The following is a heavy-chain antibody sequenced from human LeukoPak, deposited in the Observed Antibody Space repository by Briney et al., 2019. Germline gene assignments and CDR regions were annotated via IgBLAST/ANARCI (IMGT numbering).Heavy chain of an antibody. CDR1: GGTFSSYA. D-gene: IGHD5-18*01. V-gene: IGHV1-69*05. J-gene: IGHJ5*02. CDR3: ARPSSYGTGVGFDP. CDR2: IIPIFGTA. Sequence: SVKVSCKASGGTFSSYAISWVRQAPGQGLEWMGRIIPIFGTANYAQKFQGRVTITTDESTSTAYMELSSLRSEDTAVYYCARPSSYGTGVGFDPWGQGTLVTVSS.